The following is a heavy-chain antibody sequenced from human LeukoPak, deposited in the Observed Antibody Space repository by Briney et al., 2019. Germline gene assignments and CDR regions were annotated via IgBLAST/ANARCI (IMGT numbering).Heavy chain of an antibody. V-gene: IGHV3-7*03. CDR1: GFSFSSYW. D-gene: IGHD5-18*01. Sequence: GGSLRLSCAASGFSFSSYWMNWVRQAPGKGMEWVANIKQDGSEKYYVDSVKGRFTISRDNAKNSLYLQMNSLRAEDTAVYYCASGGYSFFYWGQGTLVTVSS. CDR2: IKQDGSEK. J-gene: IGHJ4*02. CDR3: ASGGYSFFY.